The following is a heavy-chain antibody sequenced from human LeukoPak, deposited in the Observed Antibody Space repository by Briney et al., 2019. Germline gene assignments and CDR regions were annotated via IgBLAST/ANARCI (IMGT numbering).Heavy chain of an antibody. J-gene: IGHJ4*02. CDR2: IRHDGSNK. Sequence: GGSLRLSCAASGFTFSSYSMNWVRQAPGKGLEWVAFIRHDGSNKYYADSVKGRFTISRDNSKNTLYLQMNSLRAEDTAIYYCAKDRNQYFDPNFDYWGQGTLVTVSS. CDR1: GFTFSSYS. D-gene: IGHD3-9*01. V-gene: IGHV3-30*02. CDR3: AKDRNQYFDPNFDY.